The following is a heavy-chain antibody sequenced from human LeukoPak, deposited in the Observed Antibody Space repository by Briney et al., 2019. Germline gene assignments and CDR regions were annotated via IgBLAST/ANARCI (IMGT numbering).Heavy chain of an antibody. J-gene: IGHJ4*02. CDR1: VFTVSGNY. V-gene: IGHV3-53*01. CDR3: ARGLAYYDILTGYYPYYFDY. Sequence: GGSLRLSCAASVFTVSGNYISWGPQAPGKGVGRGSGIYIGVSTYYADSLTGRFTISKDNSTKTLYLQMNSLRAEDPAVYYCARGLAYYDILTGYYPYYFDYWGQGTLVTVSS. D-gene: IGHD3-9*01. CDR2: IYIGVST.